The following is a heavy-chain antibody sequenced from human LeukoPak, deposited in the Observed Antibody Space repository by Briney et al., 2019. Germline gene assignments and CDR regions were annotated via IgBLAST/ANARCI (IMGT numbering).Heavy chain of an antibody. J-gene: IGHJ4*02. CDR3: AKDRGVRITIFGVVTTTDY. CDR1: GFTFSAYR. V-gene: IGHV3-74*01. CDR2: ITSDGIGT. D-gene: IGHD3-3*01. Sequence: GGSLRLSCAASGFTFSAYRMHWVRQVPGKGLVWVSRITSDGIGTNYADSVKGRFTISRDNAKNTLYLQMDSLRADDTAVYYCAKDRGVRITIFGVVTTTDYWGQGTLVTVSS.